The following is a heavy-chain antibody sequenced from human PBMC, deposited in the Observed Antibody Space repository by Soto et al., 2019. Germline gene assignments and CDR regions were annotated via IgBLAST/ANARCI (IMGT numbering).Heavy chain of an antibody. D-gene: IGHD2-15*01. CDR2: ISAYNGNT. CDR3: ARTGYCSGGSCYSSDYSYYYGMDV. V-gene: IGHV1-18*01. J-gene: IGHJ6*02. CDR1: GYTFTSYG. Sequence: QVQLVQSGAEVKKPGASVKVSCKASGYTFTSYGISWVRQAPGQGLEWMGWISAYNGNTNYAQKLQGRVTMTTDTSTSTAYMELRSLRSDDTAVYYCARTGYCSGGSCYSSDYSYYYGMDVWGQGTTVTVSS.